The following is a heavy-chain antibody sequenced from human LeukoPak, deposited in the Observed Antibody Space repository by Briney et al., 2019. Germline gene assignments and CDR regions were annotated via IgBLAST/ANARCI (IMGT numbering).Heavy chain of an antibody. V-gene: IGHV3-23*01. J-gene: IGHJ4*02. Sequence: GGSLRLSCAASGFTFSSYAMSWVRQAPGKGLEWVSAISGSGGSTYYADSVKGRFTISRDNSKNTLYLQMSNLRAEDTAIYYCARGWSASDYWGQGTLVFVSS. CDR2: ISGSGGST. CDR1: GFTFSSYA. D-gene: IGHD1-1*01. CDR3: ARGWSASDY.